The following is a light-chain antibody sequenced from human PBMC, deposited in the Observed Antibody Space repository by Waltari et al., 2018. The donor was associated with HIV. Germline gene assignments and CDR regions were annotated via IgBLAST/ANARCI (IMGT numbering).Light chain of an antibody. J-gene: IGLJ2*01. CDR2: RHN. V-gene: IGLV1-44*01. CDR3: ATWDDTLQGRV. Sequence: QSVLTQPPSASGTPGPRVTIPCSGSGFTIESNAVNLYQQLPGTAPKLLINRHNQRPSGVPDRFSGSKSGTSASLAISGLQSEDEATYYCATWDDTLQGRVFGGGTKLTVL. CDR1: GFTIESNA.